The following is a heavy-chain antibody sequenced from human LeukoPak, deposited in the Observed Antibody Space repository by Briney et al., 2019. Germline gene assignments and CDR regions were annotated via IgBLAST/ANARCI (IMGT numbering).Heavy chain of an antibody. CDR3: AGHHPRNTVDF. D-gene: IGHD2/OR15-2a*01. CDR2: ISDIGSI. CDR1: GGSISSYY. V-gene: IGHV4-59*08. J-gene: IGHJ4*02. Sequence: SETLSLTCTVSGGSISSYYWSWIRQPPGKGLEWIACISDIGSINYNPSLQSRVTISLDTSKNQFSLKLSSVTAADTAVYYCAGHHPRNTVDFWGQGTLVTVSS.